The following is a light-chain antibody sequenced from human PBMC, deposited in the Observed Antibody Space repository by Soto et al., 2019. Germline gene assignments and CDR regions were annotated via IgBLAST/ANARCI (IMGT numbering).Light chain of an antibody. CDR2: RND. Sequence: QLVLTQPPSASGTPGQRVTMSCSGSSSNIGSNYVYWYQQLPGTAPQLLIHRNDQRPSGVPDRFSGSKSGTSASLAISGLRSDDEADYYCATWDDSLSGVVFGGGTKVTVL. J-gene: IGLJ2*01. CDR3: ATWDDSLSGVV. V-gene: IGLV1-47*01. CDR1: SSNIGSNY.